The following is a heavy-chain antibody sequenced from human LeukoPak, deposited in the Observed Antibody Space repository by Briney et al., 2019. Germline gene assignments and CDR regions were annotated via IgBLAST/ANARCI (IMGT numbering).Heavy chain of an antibody. CDR2: INPNDCDT. V-gene: IGHV1-2*02. J-gene: IGHJ4*02. D-gene: IGHD2-2*01. CDR3: ARANFLYCSSSTCLFDY. CDR1: GYTFTDYY. Sequence: RGPVKVSCKASGYTFTDYYMHWVRQAPGQGFEWMGWINPNDCDTNYAQKFQGRVTMTRDTSLSPAHMEVSRLRSDDTAVSYCARANFLYCSSSTCLFDYWGQGTLVTVSS.